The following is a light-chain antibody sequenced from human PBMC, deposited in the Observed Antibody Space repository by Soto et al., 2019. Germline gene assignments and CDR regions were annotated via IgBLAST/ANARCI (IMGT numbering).Light chain of an antibody. Sequence: QSVLTQPASVSGSPGQSITISCTGTSSDAGSYNLVSWYQQYPGKAPKLLIYEGSKRPSGVSNRFSGSKSGNTASLTISGLQAEAEADYYCCSYAGSSTFVVFGGGTKLTVL. CDR2: EGS. J-gene: IGLJ2*01. V-gene: IGLV2-23*03. CDR3: CSYAGSSTFVV. CDR1: SSDAGSYNL.